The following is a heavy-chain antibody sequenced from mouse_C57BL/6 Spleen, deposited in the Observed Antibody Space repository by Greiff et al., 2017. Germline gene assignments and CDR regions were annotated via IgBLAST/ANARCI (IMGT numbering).Heavy chain of an antibody. CDR1: GYTFTSYW. D-gene: IGHD2-4*01. CDR3: AIYDYDGSYAKEH. CDR2: IDPSDSYT. Sequence: QVQLQQPGAELVKPGASVKLSCMASGYTFTSYWMQWVKQRPGQGLEWIGEIDPSDSYTNYNQKFKGKATLTVDTSSSTAYIQLSSLTSEDSAGHYCAIYDYDGSYAKEHWGQRTSGTV. V-gene: IGHV1-50*01. J-gene: IGHJ4*01.